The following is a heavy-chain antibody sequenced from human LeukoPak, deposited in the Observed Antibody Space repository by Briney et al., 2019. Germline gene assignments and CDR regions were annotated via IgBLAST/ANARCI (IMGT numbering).Heavy chain of an antibody. CDR1: GYTFTSYA. D-gene: IGHD2-15*01. CDR3: ATSYGFGGSWFQTNFDY. CDR2: INTNTGNP. J-gene: IGHJ4*02. Sequence: ASVKVSCKASGYTFTSYAMNWVRQAPGQGLEWMGWINTNTGNPTYAQGFTGRFGFSLDTSVSTAYLQISSLKAEDTAVYYCATSYGFGGSWFQTNFDYWGQGTLVTVSS. V-gene: IGHV7-4-1*02.